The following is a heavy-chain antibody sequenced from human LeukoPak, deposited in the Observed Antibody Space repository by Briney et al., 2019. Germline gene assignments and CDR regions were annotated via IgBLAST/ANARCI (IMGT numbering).Heavy chain of an antibody. Sequence: SETLSLTCTVSGGSISNYYWSWIRQPPGKGLEWIGEINHSGSTNYNPSLKSRVTISVDTSKNQFSLKLSSVTAADTAVFYCARRAGVSSAYTKSRNWFDPWGQGTLVTVSS. D-gene: IGHD3-22*01. V-gene: IGHV4-34*01. J-gene: IGHJ5*02. CDR3: ARRAGVSSAYTKSRNWFDP. CDR2: INHSGST. CDR1: GGSISNYY.